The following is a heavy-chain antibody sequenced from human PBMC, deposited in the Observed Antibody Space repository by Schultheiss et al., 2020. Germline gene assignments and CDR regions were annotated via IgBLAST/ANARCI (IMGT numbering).Heavy chain of an antibody. Sequence: SETLSLTCTVSGGSVSSGSYYWSWIRQPPGKGLEWIGYIYYSGSTNYNPSLKSRVTISVDTSKNQFSLKLSSVTAADTAVYYCARGDRDPGPTVLDYWGQGTLVTVSS. V-gene: IGHV4-61*01. D-gene: IGHD1-26*01. CDR2: IYYSGST. CDR3: ARGDRDPGPTVLDY. CDR1: GGSVSSGSYY. J-gene: IGHJ4*02.